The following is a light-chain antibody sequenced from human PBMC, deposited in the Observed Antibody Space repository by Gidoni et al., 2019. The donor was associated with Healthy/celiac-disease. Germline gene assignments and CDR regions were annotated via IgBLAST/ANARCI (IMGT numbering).Light chain of an antibody. CDR3: SSYASSSTWV. CDR2: EVS. CDR1: SSDVGGYNY. V-gene: IGLV2-14*01. J-gene: IGLJ3*02. Sequence: QSALTQPAPVSGSPGQSITISCTGTSSDVGGYNYVSWYQQHPVNAPNLMIYEVSNRPSGVSNRFSCSKSGNTASLTISGLQAEDEADYYCSSYASSSTWVFGGGTKLTVL.